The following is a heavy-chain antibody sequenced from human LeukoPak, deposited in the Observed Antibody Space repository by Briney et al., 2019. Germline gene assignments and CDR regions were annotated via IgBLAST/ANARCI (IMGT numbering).Heavy chain of an antibody. CDR2: INPNNGGT. Sequence: ASVKVSCKASGYTFTGHYMHWVRQARGQGLEWMGWINPNNGGTDYAQKFQGRVTMTRDTSISTAYMELGRLRSDDTAVYYCARDHVVVPGGYEAHYYGMDVWGQGTTVTVSS. CDR3: ARDHVVVPGGYEAHYYGMDV. CDR1: GYTFTGHY. V-gene: IGHV1-2*02. D-gene: IGHD2-2*01. J-gene: IGHJ6*02.